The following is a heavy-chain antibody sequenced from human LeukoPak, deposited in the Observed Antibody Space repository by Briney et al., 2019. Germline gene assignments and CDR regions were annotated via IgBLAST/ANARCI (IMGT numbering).Heavy chain of an antibody. CDR2: IYYSGST. CDR1: GGSISSYY. D-gene: IGHD3-10*01. CDR3: ARSLMAMVRGGYFDY. V-gene: IGHV4-59*08. Sequence: SQTLSLTCTVSGGSISSYYWSWIRQPPGKGLEWIGYIYYSGSTNYNPSLKSRVTISVDTSKNQFSLKLSSVTAADTAVYYCARSLMAMVRGGYFDYWGQGTLVTVSS. J-gene: IGHJ4*02.